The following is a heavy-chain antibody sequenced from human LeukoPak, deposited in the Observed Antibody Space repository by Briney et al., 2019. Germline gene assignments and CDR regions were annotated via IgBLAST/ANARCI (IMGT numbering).Heavy chain of an antibody. V-gene: IGHV1-2*02. J-gene: IGHJ6*02. CDR1: GYTFTGYY. CDR3: ARERLDIVATTCMDV. D-gene: IGHD5-12*01. Sequence: PGASVKVSCKASGYTFTGYYMHWVRQAPGQGLEWMGWINPNSGGTNYAQKFQGRVTMTRDTSISTAYMELSSLRSEDTAVYYCARERLDIVATTCMDVWGQGTTVTVSS. CDR2: INPNSGGT.